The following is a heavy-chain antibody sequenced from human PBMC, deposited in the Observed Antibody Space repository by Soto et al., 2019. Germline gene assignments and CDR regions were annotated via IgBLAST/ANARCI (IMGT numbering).Heavy chain of an antibody. J-gene: IGHJ6*02. CDR1: GFTFSSYS. Sequence: EVQLVESGGGLVKPGGSLRLSCAASGFTFSSYSMNWVRQAPGKGLEWVSSISSSSSYIYYADSVKGRFTISRDNAKNSLYLQMNSLRAEDTAVYYCARDLNTPWYYYGMDVWGQGTTVTVSS. V-gene: IGHV3-21*01. CDR3: ARDLNTPWYYYGMDV. CDR2: ISSSSSYI.